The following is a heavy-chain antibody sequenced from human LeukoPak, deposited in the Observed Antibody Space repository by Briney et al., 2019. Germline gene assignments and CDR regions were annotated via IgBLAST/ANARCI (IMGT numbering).Heavy chain of an antibody. Sequence: SVKVSCKASGGTFSSYAISWVRQAPGQGLEWMGRVIPIFGTANYAQKFQGRVTITTDESTSTAYMELSSLRSEDTAVYYCAREVVAAAPHWYFDLWGRGTLVTVSS. D-gene: IGHD6-13*01. CDR1: GGTFSSYA. J-gene: IGHJ2*01. V-gene: IGHV1-69*05. CDR3: AREVVAAAPHWYFDL. CDR2: VIPIFGTA.